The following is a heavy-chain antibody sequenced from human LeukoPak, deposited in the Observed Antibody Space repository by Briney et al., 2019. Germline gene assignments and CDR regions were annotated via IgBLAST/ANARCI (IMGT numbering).Heavy chain of an antibody. CDR2: INPDGRDT. D-gene: IGHD2-21*02. J-gene: IGHJ1*01. CDR3: TGWGDTTAEYFQR. CDR1: GFTFNRCW. V-gene: IGHV3-7*01. Sequence: GSLLLSCVVSGFTFNRCWMNWVRQAPGKGLEWVAHINPDGRDTYYVDSVKGRFTISRDNAQNSMYLQMNSLRVEDTAVYYCTGWGDTTAEYFQRWGQGTLVTVSS.